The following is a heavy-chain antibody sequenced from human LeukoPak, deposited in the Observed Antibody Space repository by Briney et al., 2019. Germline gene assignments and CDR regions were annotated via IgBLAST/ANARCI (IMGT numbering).Heavy chain of an antibody. CDR1: GYTFTSYY. CDR2: INPSGGST. Sequence: ASVKVSCKASGYTFTSYYMHWVRQAPGQGLEWMGIINPSGGSTSYAQKFQGRVTMTRDTSTSTVYMELSSLRSEDTAVYYCARDGRDYYYDSSGYSQFDYWGQGTLVTVSS. J-gene: IGHJ4*02. CDR3: ARDGRDYYYDSSGYSQFDY. V-gene: IGHV1-46*01. D-gene: IGHD3-22*01.